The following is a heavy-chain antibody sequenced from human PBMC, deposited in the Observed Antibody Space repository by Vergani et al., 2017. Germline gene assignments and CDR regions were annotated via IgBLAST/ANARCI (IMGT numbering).Heavy chain of an antibody. CDR3: ARARGAPATYYDVWSGYSVGYGMDV. Sequence: QVQLQESGPGLVKPSQTLSLTCTVPGGSISSGSYYWSWIRQPAGKGLEWIGRIYTSGSTNYNPSLTSRVTISVDTSKNQFSLKLSSVTAADTAVYYCARARGAPATYYDVWSGYSVGYGMDVWGQGTTVTVSS. CDR1: GGSISSGSYY. CDR2: IYTSGST. D-gene: IGHD3-3*01. J-gene: IGHJ6*02. V-gene: IGHV4-61*02.